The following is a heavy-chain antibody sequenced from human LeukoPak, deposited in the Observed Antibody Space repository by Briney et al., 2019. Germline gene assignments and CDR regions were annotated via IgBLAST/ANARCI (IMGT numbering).Heavy chain of an antibody. Sequence: PGGSLRLSCAASGFTFSSYDMHWVRQATGKGLEWVSAIGTAGDTYYPGSVKGRFTISRDNAKNSLYLQMSSLRAEDTAVYYCATGSGSYYGFDYWGQGTLVTVSS. V-gene: IGHV3-13*01. J-gene: IGHJ4*02. CDR1: GFTFSSYD. D-gene: IGHD1-26*01. CDR3: ATGSGSYYGFDY. CDR2: IGTAGDT.